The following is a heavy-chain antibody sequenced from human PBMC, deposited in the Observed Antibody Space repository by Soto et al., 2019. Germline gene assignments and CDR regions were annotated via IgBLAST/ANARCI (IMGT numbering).Heavy chain of an antibody. V-gene: IGHV3-72*01. CDR1: GFTFSDHY. CDR2: TRNKANSYTT. Sequence: GGSLRLSCAASGFTFSDHYMDWVRQAPGKGLEWVGRTRNKANSYTTEYAASVKGRFTISRDDSKNSLYLQMNSLKTEDTAVYYCARVRGSGWSFYFDYWGQGTLVTVSS. CDR3: ARVRGSGWSFYFDY. D-gene: IGHD6-19*01. J-gene: IGHJ4*02.